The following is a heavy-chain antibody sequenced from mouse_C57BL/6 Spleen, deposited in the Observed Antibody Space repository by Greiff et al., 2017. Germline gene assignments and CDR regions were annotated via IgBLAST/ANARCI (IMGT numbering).Heavy chain of an antibody. CDR3: ARDRGNYGWFAY. CDR1: GYSITSGYY. CDR2: ISYDGSN. Sequence: EVQLQESGPGLVKPSQSLSLTCTVTGYSITSGYYWNWIRQFPGNKLEWMGYISYDGSNNYNPSLKNRISITRDTSKNPFFLTLNSVTTEATATYYCARDRGNYGWFAYWGQGTLVTVSA. D-gene: IGHD2-1*01. V-gene: IGHV3-6*01. J-gene: IGHJ3*01.